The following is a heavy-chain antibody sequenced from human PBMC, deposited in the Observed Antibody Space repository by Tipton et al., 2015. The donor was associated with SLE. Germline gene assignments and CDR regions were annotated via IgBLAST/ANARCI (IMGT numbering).Heavy chain of an antibody. CDR3: AREGTGSYGYYFDY. CDR2: INPTGDTT. Sequence: QSGAEVKKPGASVKLSCKASGYTFTRYYMHWVRQAPGQGLEWMGLINPTGDTTRYTQQFQGRITMTRDTSMTTVYMELNSLRSEDTAVYYCAREGTGSYGYYFDYGGQGALVTVSS. CDR1: GYTFTRYY. V-gene: IGHV1-46*01. J-gene: IGHJ4*02. D-gene: IGHD3-10*01.